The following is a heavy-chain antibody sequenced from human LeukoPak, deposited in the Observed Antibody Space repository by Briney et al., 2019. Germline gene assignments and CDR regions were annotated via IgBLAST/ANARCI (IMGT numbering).Heavy chain of an antibody. D-gene: IGHD3-10*01. V-gene: IGHV4-34*01. Sequence: SETLSLTCAVYGGSFSGYYWSWIRQPPGKGLEWIGEINHSGSTNYNPSLKSRVTISVDTSKNQFSLKLSSVTAADTAVYYCARAGESLNWFDPWGQGTLATVSS. J-gene: IGHJ5*02. CDR2: INHSGST. CDR3: ARAGESLNWFDP. CDR1: GGSFSGYY.